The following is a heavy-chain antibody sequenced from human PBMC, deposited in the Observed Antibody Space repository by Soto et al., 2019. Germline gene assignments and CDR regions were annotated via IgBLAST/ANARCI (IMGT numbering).Heavy chain of an antibody. D-gene: IGHD5-18*01. J-gene: IGHJ4*02. CDR1: VFTFSSYE. CDR2: ISSSGSTI. Sequence: GSLRLSCAASVFTFSSYEMNWVRQAPGKGLEWVSYISSSGSTIYYADSVKGRFTISRDNAKNSLYLQMNSLRAEDTAVYYCAREPHSYGYFDYWGQGTLVTVSS. CDR3: AREPHSYGYFDY. V-gene: IGHV3-48*03.